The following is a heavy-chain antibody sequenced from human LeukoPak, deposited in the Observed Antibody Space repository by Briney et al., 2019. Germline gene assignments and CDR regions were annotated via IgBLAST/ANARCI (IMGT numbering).Heavy chain of an antibody. J-gene: IGHJ3*02. CDR1: GLTFKNYG. CDR3: AKDFGEAAFDI. D-gene: IGHD3-10*01. V-gene: IGHV3-33*06. Sequence: GTSLRLSCAASGLTFKNYGMHWVRQAPGKGLEWVAVIWYDGSNKYYADSVKGRFTISRDNSKNTLYLQMNSLRAEDTAVYYCAKDFGEAAFDIWGQGTMVTVSS. CDR2: IWYDGSNK.